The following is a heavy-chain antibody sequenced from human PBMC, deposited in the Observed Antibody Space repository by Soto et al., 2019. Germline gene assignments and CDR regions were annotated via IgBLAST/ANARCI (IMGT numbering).Heavy chain of an antibody. J-gene: IGHJ6*03. D-gene: IGHD6-19*01. CDR3: ASSIAVADYYYYYMDV. CDR1: GYTFTSYY. Sequence: ASVKVSCKASGYTFTSYYMHWVRQAPGQGLEWMGIINPSGGSTSYAQKFQGRVTMTRDTSTSTVYMELSSLRSEDTAVYYCASSIAVADYYYYYMDVWGKGTTVTVSS. V-gene: IGHV1-46*03. CDR2: INPSGGST.